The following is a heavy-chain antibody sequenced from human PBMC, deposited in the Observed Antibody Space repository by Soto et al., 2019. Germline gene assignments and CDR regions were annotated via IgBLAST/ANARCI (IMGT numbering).Heavy chain of an antibody. CDR2: ISYDGSNK. CDR3: ARDDDYVVGATVALTNWFDP. V-gene: IGHV3-30-3*01. Sequence: QVQLVESGGGVVQPGRSLRLSCAASGFTFSSYAMHWVRQAPGKGLEWVAVISYDGSNKYYADSVKGRFTISRDNSKNTLYLQMNSLRAEDTAVYYCARDDDYVVGATVALTNWFDPWGQGTLVTVSS. J-gene: IGHJ5*02. D-gene: IGHD1-26*01. CDR1: GFTFSSYA.